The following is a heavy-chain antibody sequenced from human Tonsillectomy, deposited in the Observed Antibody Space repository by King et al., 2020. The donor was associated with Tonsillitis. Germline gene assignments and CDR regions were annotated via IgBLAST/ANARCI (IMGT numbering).Heavy chain of an antibody. CDR2: ISSSSSYT. CDR3: ARDFEVGAWNAFDI. J-gene: IGHJ3*02. Sequence: VQLVESGGGLVKPGGSLRLSCAASGFTFSDYYMSWIRQAPGKGLEWVSYISSSSSYTNYADSVKGRFTISRDNAKNSLYLQMKSLRAEDTAVYYCARDFEVGAWNAFDIWGQGTMVTVSS. D-gene: IGHD1-26*01. CDR1: GFTFSDYY. V-gene: IGHV3-11*05.